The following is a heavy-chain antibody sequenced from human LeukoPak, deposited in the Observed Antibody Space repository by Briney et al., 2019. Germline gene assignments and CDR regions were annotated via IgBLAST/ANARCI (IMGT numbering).Heavy chain of an antibody. CDR1: GGSISSSSYY. CDR2: IYYSGST. CDR3: ASLTYSSRRRYFDY. V-gene: IGHV4-39*01. J-gene: IGHJ4*02. D-gene: IGHD6-13*01. Sequence: PSETLSLTCTVSGGSISSSSYYWGWIRQPPGKGLEWIGSIYYSGSTYYNPSLKSRVTISVDPSKNQFSLKLSSVTAADTAVYYCASLTYSSRRRYFDYWGQGTLVTVSS.